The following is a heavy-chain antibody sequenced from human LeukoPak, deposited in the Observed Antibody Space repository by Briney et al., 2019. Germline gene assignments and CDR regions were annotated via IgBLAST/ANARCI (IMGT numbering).Heavy chain of an antibody. J-gene: IGHJ6*03. CDR3: ARDRSGYDFWSGYYGASYYYMDV. Sequence: GGSLRLSCAASGFTFSSYSMNWVRRAPGKGLEWVSSISSSSSYIYYADSVKGRFTISRDNAKNSLYLQMNSLRAEDTAVYYCARDRSGYDFWSGYYGASYYYMDVWGKGTTVTVSS. CDR2: ISSSSSYI. V-gene: IGHV3-21*01. CDR1: GFTFSSYS. D-gene: IGHD3-3*01.